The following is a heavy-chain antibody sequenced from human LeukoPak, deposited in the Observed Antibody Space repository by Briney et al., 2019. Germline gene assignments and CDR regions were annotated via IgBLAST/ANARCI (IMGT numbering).Heavy chain of an antibody. CDR1: VCTFSSYA. J-gene: IGHJ4*02. CDR2: IIPIFDTA. CDR3: ARDRGYCSGGSCSAKDY. V-gene: IGHV1-69*05. Sequence: SVNVSCKASVCTFSSYAISWVREAPGQGHEWMGRIIPIFDTASYAQKFQGRVTITTDESTSTAYMELSSLRSEDTAVYYCARDRGYCSGGSCSAKDYWGQGTLVTVSS. D-gene: IGHD2-15*01.